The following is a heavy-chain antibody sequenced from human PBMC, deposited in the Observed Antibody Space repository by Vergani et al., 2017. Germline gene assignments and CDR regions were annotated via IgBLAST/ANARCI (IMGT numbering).Heavy chain of an antibody. V-gene: IGHV3-43*01. CDR3: ARSYYGSGSYFDY. J-gene: IGHJ4*02. D-gene: IGHD3-10*01. CDR1: GFTFDDYT. CDR2: ISWDGGST. Sequence: EVQLVESGGVVVQPGGSLRLSCAASGFTFDDYTMHWVRQAPGKGLEWVSLISWDGGSTYYADSVKGRFTISRDNSKNSLYLQMNSLRAEDTAVYYCARSYYGSGSYFDYWGQGTLVTVSS.